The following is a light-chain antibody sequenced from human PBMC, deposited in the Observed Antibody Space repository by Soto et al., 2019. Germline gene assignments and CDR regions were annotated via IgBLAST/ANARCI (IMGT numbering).Light chain of an antibody. Sequence: DIQMTQSPSSVSASVGDRATFTCRAGEGIASWLASYQQRPGRAPRLLIYAASSLQTGVPSRFSGSGFVTDFTLTISSLQPEDFATSYCQQTNSFPYTFGQGTKLQI. CDR2: AAS. CDR3: QQTNSFPYT. CDR1: EGIASW. V-gene: IGKV1-12*02. J-gene: IGKJ2*01.